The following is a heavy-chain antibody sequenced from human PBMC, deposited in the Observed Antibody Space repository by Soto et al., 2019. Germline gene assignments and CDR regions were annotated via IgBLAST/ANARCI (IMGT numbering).Heavy chain of an antibody. Sequence: QVQLVQSGAEVKKPGSSVKVSCKASGGTFSSYAINWVRQAPGQGLEWMGGTIPIFGTPNYAQRFQGRVTITADESTSTAYVELSSLRSEDTAVYYCARGFSRDGYNSPSYWGQGTLVTVSS. CDR2: TIPIFGTP. CDR1: GGTFSSYA. D-gene: IGHD5-12*01. CDR3: ARGFSRDGYNSPSY. J-gene: IGHJ4*02. V-gene: IGHV1-69*01.